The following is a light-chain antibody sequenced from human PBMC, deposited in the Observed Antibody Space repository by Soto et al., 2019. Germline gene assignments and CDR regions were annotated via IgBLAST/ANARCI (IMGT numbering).Light chain of an antibody. CDR1: SSDVGSSNL. CDR2: EVS. Sequence: ALTQPASMSGSPGQSITFSCTGTSSDVGSSNLVSWYQQHPGKAPKLLIYEVSKRPSGVSNRFSGSKSGNTASLTISGLQAEDEADYYCCSYAGSSTHVFGTGTKVTVL. V-gene: IGLV2-23*02. CDR3: CSYAGSSTHV. J-gene: IGLJ1*01.